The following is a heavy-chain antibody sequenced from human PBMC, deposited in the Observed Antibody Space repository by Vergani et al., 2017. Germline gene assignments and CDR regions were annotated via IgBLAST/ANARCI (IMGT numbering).Heavy chain of an antibody. CDR2: TRNKARGYST. CDR1: GFSFSTYS. J-gene: IGHJ6*04. Sequence: EVQLQESGGGLVKPGGSLRVSCAASGFSFSTYSINWVRQAPGKGLEWVARTRNKARGYSTDYAASVSGRFIVSRDASGKSVSLQMTRLRIDDTAVYFCARTLKFLDMDVWGKGTTVTVSS. CDR3: ARTLKFLDMDV. D-gene: IGHD3-3*01. V-gene: IGHV3-72*01.